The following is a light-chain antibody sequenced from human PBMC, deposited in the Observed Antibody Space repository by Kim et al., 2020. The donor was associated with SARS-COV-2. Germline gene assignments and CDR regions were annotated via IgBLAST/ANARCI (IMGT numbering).Light chain of an antibody. CDR3: QSFDSSNQV. V-gene: IGLV6-57*04. J-gene: IGLJ2*01. CDR2: EDN. CDR1: SGSIASYS. Sequence: NFMLTQPHSVSESPGKTVTISCTRSSGSIASYSVQWYQQRPGSAPTTVIYEDNQRPSGVPDRFSGSIDSSSNSASLTISGLKTEDEADYYCQSFDSSNQVFGGGTQLTVL.